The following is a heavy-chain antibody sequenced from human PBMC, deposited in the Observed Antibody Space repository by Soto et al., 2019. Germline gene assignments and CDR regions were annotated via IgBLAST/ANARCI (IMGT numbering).Heavy chain of an antibody. V-gene: IGHV1-18*01. CDR2: ISVYNGHT. CDR1: GYPFTSYG. Sequence: QVQLVQSGAEVKKPGASVKVSCKASGYPFTSYGISWVRQAPGQGLEWMGWISVYNGHTNYAQKLQGRVTMTTDTSTSTAYMALRSLRSGDTAVYYCARMGSYSSTWKIYYYYGMDVWGQGTTVTVSS. J-gene: IGHJ6*02. CDR3: ARMGSYSSTWKIYYYYGMDV. D-gene: IGHD6-13*01.